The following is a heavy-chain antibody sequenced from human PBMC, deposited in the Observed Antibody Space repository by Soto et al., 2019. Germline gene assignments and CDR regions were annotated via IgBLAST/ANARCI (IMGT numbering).Heavy chain of an antibody. CDR2: ISTYNGNT. V-gene: IGHV1-18*04. D-gene: IGHD6-19*01. Sequence: ASVKVSCKASGYTFTDYGISWVRQAPGQGLEWMGWISTYNGNTIYAQKIQGRVTMTTDTSTSTAYVELRSLRSDDTAVYYCAREEGISDWHAFDYWGQGTLVTVPQ. J-gene: IGHJ4*02. CDR3: AREEGISDWHAFDY. CDR1: GYTFTDYG.